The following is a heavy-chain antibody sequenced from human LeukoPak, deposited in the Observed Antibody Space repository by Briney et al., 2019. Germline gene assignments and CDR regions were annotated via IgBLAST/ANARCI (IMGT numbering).Heavy chain of an antibody. CDR3: AFMVRGVHDAFDI. CDR1: GFTFSRYA. Sequence: GGSLRLSCAASGFTFSRYAMSWVRQAPGKGLEWVSGISASGESTYYADSVKGRLTISRDNSKNTLYLLMNSLRAEDTAVYYCAFMVRGVHDAFDIWGQGTMVTVSS. CDR2: ISASGEST. D-gene: IGHD3-10*01. V-gene: IGHV3-23*01. J-gene: IGHJ3*02.